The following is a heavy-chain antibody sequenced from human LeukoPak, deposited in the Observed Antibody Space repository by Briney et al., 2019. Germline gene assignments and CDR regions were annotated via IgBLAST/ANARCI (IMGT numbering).Heavy chain of an antibody. J-gene: IGHJ4*02. CDR3: ARVIVVVPAAMGGFDY. D-gene: IGHD2-2*01. CDR2: IYHSGST. Sequence: RPSETLSLTCTVSGYSISSGYYWGWIRQPPGKGLEWIGSIYHSGSTYYNPSLKSRVTISVDTSKNQFSLKLSSVTAADTAVYYCARVIVVVPAAMGGFDYWGQGTLVTVSS. CDR1: GYSISSGYY. V-gene: IGHV4-38-2*02.